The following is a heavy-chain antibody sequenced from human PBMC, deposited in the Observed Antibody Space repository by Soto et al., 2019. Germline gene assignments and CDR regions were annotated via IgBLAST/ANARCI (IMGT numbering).Heavy chain of an antibody. CDR1: GGSFSDYH. V-gene: IGHV4-34*01. CDR2: ISHSGGT. Sequence: QVQLQQWGAGLLKPSETLSLTCAVYGGSFSDYHSSWIRQTPGKGLEWIGEISHSGGTDYNPSLKSRVTMSRDTAKNLFSLKLPSVTAADTGIYYCARSKGYGANNLAYWCQGTVVTVSS. J-gene: IGHJ4*02. CDR3: ARSKGYGANNLAY. D-gene: IGHD4-17*01.